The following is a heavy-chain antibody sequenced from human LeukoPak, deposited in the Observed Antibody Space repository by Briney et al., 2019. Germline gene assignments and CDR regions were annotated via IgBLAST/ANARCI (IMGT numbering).Heavy chain of an antibody. CDR1: GGSISRGDYY. CDR3: ARAALGFDAFDI. V-gene: IGHV4-30-4*08. CDR2: IYYSGST. J-gene: IGHJ3*02. D-gene: IGHD3-16*02. Sequence: SQSLSLTCTVSGGSISRGDYYWSWIRQPPGKGLEWIGYIYYSGSTYYNPSVKSRVTISVDTSKNQFSLKLSSVTAADTAVYYCARAALGFDAFDIWGQRTMVTVSS.